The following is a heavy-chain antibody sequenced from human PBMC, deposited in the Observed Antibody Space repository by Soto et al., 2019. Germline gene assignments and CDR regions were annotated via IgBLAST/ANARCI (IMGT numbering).Heavy chain of an antibody. J-gene: IGHJ4*02. D-gene: IGHD6-19*01. Sequence: QVQLQESGPGLVKPSETLSLTCTVSGGSISSYYWSWIRQHPGKGLEWIGYIYYSGSTNYNPSLKSRVTIPVDTSKTQFSLKLSSVTAADTAVYYCARGYSSGWYPFDYWGQGTLVTVSS. CDR3: ARGYSSGWYPFDY. CDR1: GGSISSYY. CDR2: IYYSGST. V-gene: IGHV4-59*01.